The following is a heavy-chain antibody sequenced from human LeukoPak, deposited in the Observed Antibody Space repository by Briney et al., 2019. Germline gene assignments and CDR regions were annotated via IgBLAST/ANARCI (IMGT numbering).Heavy chain of an antibody. CDR2: INPNSGGT. D-gene: IGHD6-13*01. Sequence: ASVKVSCKASGYTFTGYYMHWVRQAPGQGLEWMGWINPNSGGTNYAQKFQGRVTMTRDTSISTAYVELSRLRSDDTAVYYCATNAGIAAAGRSDTKYYFDYWGQGTLVTVSS. CDR1: GYTFTGYY. CDR3: ATNAGIAAAGRSDTKYYFDY. J-gene: IGHJ4*02. V-gene: IGHV1-2*02.